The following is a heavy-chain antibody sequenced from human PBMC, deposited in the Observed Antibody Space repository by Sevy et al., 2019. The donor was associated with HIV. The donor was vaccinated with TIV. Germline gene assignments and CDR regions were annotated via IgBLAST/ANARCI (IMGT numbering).Heavy chain of an antibody. CDR3: ARDHVKDGDLGDYYYYAMDV. CDR1: GFTFSDYY. CDR2: ISGSDNSI. D-gene: IGHD4-17*01. Sequence: GGSLRLSCAASGFTFSDYYMSWIRQAPGKGLEWVSYISGSDNSIYYADSVKGRFTISRDNAKNSLYLQMNSLRAEDPAVYYCARDHVKDGDLGDYYYYAMDVWGQGTTVTVSS. V-gene: IGHV3-11*01. J-gene: IGHJ6*02.